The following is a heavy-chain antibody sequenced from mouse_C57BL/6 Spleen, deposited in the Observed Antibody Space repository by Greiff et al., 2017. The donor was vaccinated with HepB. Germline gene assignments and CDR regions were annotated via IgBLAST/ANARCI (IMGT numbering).Heavy chain of an antibody. CDR2: IDPSDSYT. V-gene: IGHV1-69*01. Sequence: QVQLQQSGAELVMPGASVKLSCKASGYTFTSYWMHWVKQRPGQGLEWIGEIDPSDSYTNYNQKFKGKSTLTVDKSSSTAYMQLSSLTSEDSAVYYCARKLGYAMDYWGQGTSDTVSS. CDR1: GYTFTSYW. D-gene: IGHD4-1*01. J-gene: IGHJ4*01. CDR3: ARKLGYAMDY.